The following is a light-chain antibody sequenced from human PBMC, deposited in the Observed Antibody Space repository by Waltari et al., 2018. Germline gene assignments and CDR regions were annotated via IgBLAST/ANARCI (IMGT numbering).Light chain of an antibody. CDR3: QHYVRLPAT. CDR1: QSVRGS. V-gene: IGKV3-20*01. Sequence: EIVLTQSPGTLSLSPGERATLYCSASQSVRGSLAWYQQKAGQAPRLLIYGASSRATGIPDRFSGSGSGTDFSLTISRLEPEDFAVYYCQHYVRLPATFGQGTKVEI. J-gene: IGKJ1*01. CDR2: GAS.